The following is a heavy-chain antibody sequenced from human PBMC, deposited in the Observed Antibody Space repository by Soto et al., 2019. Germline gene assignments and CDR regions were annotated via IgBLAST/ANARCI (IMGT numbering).Heavy chain of an antibody. CDR1: GGTFSSYA. D-gene: IGHD5-12*01. J-gene: IGHJ6*02. CDR2: IIPIFGTA. V-gene: IGHV1-69*13. Sequence: SVKVSCKASGGTFSSYAISWVRQAPGQGLEWMGGIIPIFGTANYAQKFQGRVTITADESTSTAYMELSSLRSEDTAVYYCARVVEVATISYYYYGMDVWGQGTTVTVS. CDR3: ARVVEVATISYYYYGMDV.